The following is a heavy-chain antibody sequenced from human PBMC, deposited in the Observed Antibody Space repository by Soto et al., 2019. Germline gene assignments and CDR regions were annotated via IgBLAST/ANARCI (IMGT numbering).Heavy chain of an antibody. Sequence: QVQLVQSGAEVKKPGASVKVSCKASGYTFTSYGISWVRQAPGQGLEWMGWISAYNGNTNYAQKLQGRVTMTTDTSTSTAYVELRGVRSDDTAGDYGARANDYGGKWGQGTLVTVSS. J-gene: IGHJ4*02. V-gene: IGHV1-18*01. CDR1: GYTFTSYG. CDR3: ARANDYGGK. D-gene: IGHD4-17*01. CDR2: ISAYNGNT.